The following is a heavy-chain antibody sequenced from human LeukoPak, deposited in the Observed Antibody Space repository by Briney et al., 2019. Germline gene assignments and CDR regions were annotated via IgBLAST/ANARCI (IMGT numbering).Heavy chain of an antibody. J-gene: IGHJ4*02. Sequence: SETLSLTCTVSGGSISSYYWSWIRQPPGKGLEWIGYIYYSGSTNYNPSLKSRVTISVDTSKNQFSLKLSSLTAADTAVYYCARHTAVTTDFDYWGPGTLVTVSS. CDR3: ARHTAVTTDFDY. CDR2: IYYSGST. V-gene: IGHV4-59*08. CDR1: GGSISSYY. D-gene: IGHD4-17*01.